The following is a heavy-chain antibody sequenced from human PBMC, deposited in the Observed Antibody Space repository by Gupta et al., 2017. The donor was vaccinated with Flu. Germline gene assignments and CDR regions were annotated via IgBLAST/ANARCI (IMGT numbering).Heavy chain of an antibody. Sequence: QVQLVQSGAEVTTPGVSGKVSCKASGSTFTSYYMPWVRQAPGQGLEWMGIINPSGGSTSYEKKFQGRVTMTRDTSTSTVYMELSSLRSEDTAVYYCARDGSPMVRGVRGNWFDPWGQGTLVTGSS. CDR1: GSTFTSYY. CDR3: ARDGSPMVRGVRGNWFDP. CDR2: INPSGGST. D-gene: IGHD3-10*01. V-gene: IGHV1-46*01. J-gene: IGHJ5*02.